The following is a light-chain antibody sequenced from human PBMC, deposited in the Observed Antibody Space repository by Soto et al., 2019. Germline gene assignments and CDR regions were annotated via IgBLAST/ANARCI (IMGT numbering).Light chain of an antibody. CDR1: SSDVGGYNY. CDR3: SSYTRSSTVI. V-gene: IGLV2-14*01. J-gene: IGLJ2*01. Sequence: QSVLTQPASVSGSPGQSIAISCTGTSSDVGGYNYVSWYQQHPGKAPKLMIYEVSNRPSGVSNRFSGSKSGHTASLTVSGLQAEDEADYYCSSYTRSSTVIFGGGTKLTVL. CDR2: EVS.